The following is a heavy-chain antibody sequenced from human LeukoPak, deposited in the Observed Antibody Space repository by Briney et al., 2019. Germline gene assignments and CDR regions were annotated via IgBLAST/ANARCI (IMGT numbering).Heavy chain of an antibody. J-gene: IGHJ6*02. CDR2: ISWNSGSI. V-gene: IGHV3-9*01. CDR1: GFTFDDYA. CDR3: AKDGFGLQRGYYYGMDV. D-gene: IGHD3/OR15-3a*01. Sequence: PGGSLRLSCAASGFTFDDYAMHWVRHAPGKGLEWVSGISWNSGSIGYADSVKGRFTISRDNAKNSLYLQMNSLRAEDTALYYCAKDGFGLQRGYYYGMDVWGQGTTVTVSS.